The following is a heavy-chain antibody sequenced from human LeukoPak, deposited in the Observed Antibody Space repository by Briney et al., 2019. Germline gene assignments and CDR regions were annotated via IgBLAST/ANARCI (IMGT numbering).Heavy chain of an antibody. V-gene: IGHV3-23*01. CDR1: GFTFSSYA. CDR2: ISGSGGGT. CDR3: AKDGGLWVSAHWGDS. J-gene: IGHJ4*02. Sequence: PGGSLRLSCAASGFTFSSYAMSWVRQAPGKGLEWVSAISGSGGGTYYADSVKGRFTISRDNSKNTLYLQMNSLRAEDTAVYYCAKDGGLWVSAHWGDSWGRGTLVTVSS. D-gene: IGHD7-27*01.